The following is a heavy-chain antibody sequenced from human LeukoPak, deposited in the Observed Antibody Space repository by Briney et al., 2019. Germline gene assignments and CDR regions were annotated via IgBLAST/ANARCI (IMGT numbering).Heavy chain of an antibody. Sequence: PGGSLRLSCAASGFTFDDYAMHWVRQAPGKGLEWVSGISWNSGSIGYADSVKGRFTISRDNAKNSLYLQMSSLRAEDTALYYCAKEHYYYDSSGPYDYWGQGTLVTVSS. J-gene: IGHJ4*02. D-gene: IGHD3-22*01. CDR2: ISWNSGSI. V-gene: IGHV3-9*01. CDR1: GFTFDDYA. CDR3: AKEHYYYDSSGPYDY.